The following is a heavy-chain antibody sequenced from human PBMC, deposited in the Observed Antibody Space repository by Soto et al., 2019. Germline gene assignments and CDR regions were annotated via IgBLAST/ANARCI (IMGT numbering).Heavy chain of an antibody. D-gene: IGHD1-26*01. CDR2: LNHSGST. CDR1: GGSFSGYN. Sequence: GTPWLTCAVYGGSFSGYNWCGIRQPPGKGLEWVGELNHSGSTNYNPSLKSRVTISVETSENQFQLKLSPGTAADTAVDFCERSRRIYVYSGDYYSYNIHAWGHGTTVTVS. CDR3: ERSRRIYVYSGDYYSYNIHA. J-gene: IGHJ6*02. V-gene: IGHV4-34*01.